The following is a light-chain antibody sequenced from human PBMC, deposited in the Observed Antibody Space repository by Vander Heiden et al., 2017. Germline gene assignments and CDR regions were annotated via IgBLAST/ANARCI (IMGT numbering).Light chain of an antibody. J-gene: IGKJ1*01. CDR2: LGS. V-gene: IGKV2-28*01. Sequence: DIVMTQSPLSLPVTPGEPASISCRSSQSLLHSNGYNYLDWYLQKPGQSPQLLIYLGSNRASGVPDRFSGSGSGTDFTLNISRVEAEDVGVYYCRQALQTPRTFGQGTKVEIK. CDR3: RQALQTPRT. CDR1: QSLLHSNGYNY.